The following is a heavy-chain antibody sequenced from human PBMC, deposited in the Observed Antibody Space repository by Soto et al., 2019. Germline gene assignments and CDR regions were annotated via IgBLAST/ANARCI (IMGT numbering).Heavy chain of an antibody. Sequence: GGSLRLSCAASGFTFSSYAMHWVRQAPGKGLEWVAVISYDGSNKYYADSVKGRFTISRDNSKNTLYLQMNSLRAEDTAVYYCALQGDSSGYYYLLSQYYFDYWGQGTLVTVSS. V-gene: IGHV3-30-3*01. CDR3: ALQGDSSGYYYLLSQYYFDY. CDR2: ISYDGSNK. D-gene: IGHD3-22*01. J-gene: IGHJ4*02. CDR1: GFTFSSYA.